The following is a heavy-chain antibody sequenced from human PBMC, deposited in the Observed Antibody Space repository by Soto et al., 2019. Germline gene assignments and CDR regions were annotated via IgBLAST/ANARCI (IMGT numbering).Heavy chain of an antibody. CDR1: GFTFSSYA. CDR2: ISGSGGST. D-gene: IGHD1-26*01. J-gene: IGHJ4*02. CDR3: AKDQRDSGSSEPFDC. Sequence: GSLRLSCAASGFTFSSYAMSWVRQAPGKGLEWVSAISGSGGSTYYADSVKGRFTISRDNSKNTLYLQMNSLRAEDTAVYYCAKDQRDSGSSEPFDCWGQGTLVTVSS. V-gene: IGHV3-23*01.